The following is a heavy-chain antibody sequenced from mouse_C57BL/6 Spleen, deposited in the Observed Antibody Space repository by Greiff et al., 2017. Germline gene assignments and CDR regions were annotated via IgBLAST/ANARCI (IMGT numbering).Heavy chain of an antibody. CDR1: GYTFTDYN. J-gene: IGHJ4*01. D-gene: IGHD1-1*01. CDR3: ARFFPPITTVVVDAMDY. V-gene: IGHV1-22*01. CDR2: INPNNGGT. Sequence: VQLQQSGPELVKPGASVKMSCKASGYTFTDYNMHWVKQSHGKSLEWIGYINPNNGGTSYNQKFKGKATLTVNKSSSTAYMELRSLTSEDSAVYYCARFFPPITTVVVDAMDYWGQGTSVTVSS.